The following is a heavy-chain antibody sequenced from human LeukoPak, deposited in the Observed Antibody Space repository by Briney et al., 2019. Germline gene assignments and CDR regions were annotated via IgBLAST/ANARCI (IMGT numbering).Heavy chain of an antibody. CDR1: GFTFSTYA. V-gene: IGHV3-23*01. Sequence: GGSLRLSCAASGFTFSTYAMTWVRQAPGQGLEWVSSISGSGSGTYYADSVKGRFTISRDNSKNTLYLQMNSLRAEDTAVYYCAELGITMIGGVWGKGTTVTISS. CDR3: AELGITMIGGV. D-gene: IGHD3-10*02. J-gene: IGHJ6*04. CDR2: ISGSGSGT.